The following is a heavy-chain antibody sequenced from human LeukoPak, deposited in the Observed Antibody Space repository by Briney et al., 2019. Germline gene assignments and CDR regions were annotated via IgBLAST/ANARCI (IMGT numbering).Heavy chain of an antibody. J-gene: IGHJ4*02. CDR1: GGSISSFY. D-gene: IGHD6-19*01. V-gene: IGHV4-59*01. CDR3: ARGVAGPSVDY. CDR2: IYYSGSP. Sequence: SETLSLTCTVSGGSISSFYWSWIRQPPGKGLEWLGYIYYSGSPTYNPSLRSRLTISVDTSKDQFSLKLSSVTAADTAVYYCARGVAGPSVDYWGQGTLVTVSS.